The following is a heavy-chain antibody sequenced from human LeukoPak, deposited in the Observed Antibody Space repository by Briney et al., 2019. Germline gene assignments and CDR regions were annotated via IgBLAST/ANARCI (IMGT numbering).Heavy chain of an antibody. V-gene: IGHV4-30-2*01. D-gene: IGHD3-10*01. Sequence: PSQTLSLTCTVSGGSISSGGYYWSWIRQPPGKGLEWIGYIYHSGSTYYNPSLKSRVTISVDRSKNQFSLKLSSVTAADTAVYYCARASITYGSGSYLEYWGQGTLVTVSS. CDR1: GGSISSGGYY. CDR3: ARASITYGSGSYLEY. J-gene: IGHJ4*02. CDR2: IYHSGST.